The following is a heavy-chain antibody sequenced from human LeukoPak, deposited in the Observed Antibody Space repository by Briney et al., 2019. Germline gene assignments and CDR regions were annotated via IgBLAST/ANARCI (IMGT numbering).Heavy chain of an antibody. V-gene: IGHV4-61*02. CDR1: GGSISSGSYY. D-gene: IGHD5-12*01. Sequence: SETLSLTCTVSGGSISSGSYYWSWIRQPAGKGLEWIGRIYTSGSTNYNPSLKSRVTISVDTSKNQFSLKLSSVTAADTAVYYCARDYQPIVATIFHDAFDIWGQGTMVTVSS. J-gene: IGHJ3*02. CDR2: IYTSGST. CDR3: ARDYQPIVATIFHDAFDI.